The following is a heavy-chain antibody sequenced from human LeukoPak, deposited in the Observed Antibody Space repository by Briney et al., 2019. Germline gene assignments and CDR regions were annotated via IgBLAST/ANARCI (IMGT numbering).Heavy chain of an antibody. J-gene: IGHJ6*02. CDR3: AKTSQGHPPYYCSMDV. CDR2: IGGSGTST. CDR1: GFTFSSDA. V-gene: IGHV3-23*01. Sequence: GGSLRLSCAASGFTFSSDAMIWVRQAPGKGLECVSAIGGSGTSTFYADSVKGRFTISRDNSKNTLYLQMNSLRAEDTAVYYCAKTSQGHPPYYCSMDVWGQGTTVTVSS.